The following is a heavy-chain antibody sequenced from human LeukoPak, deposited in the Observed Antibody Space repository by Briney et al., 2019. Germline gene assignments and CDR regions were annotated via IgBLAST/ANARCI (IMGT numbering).Heavy chain of an antibody. D-gene: IGHD3-22*01. V-gene: IGHV1-18*01. Sequence: APVKVSCKASGYTFTSYGISWVRQAPGQGLEWMGWISAYNGNTNYAQKLQGRVTMTTDTSTSTAYMELRSLRSDDTAVYYCARVSNYYDSSGYYYEGIDYWGQGTLVTVSS. CDR2: ISAYNGNT. CDR1: GYTFTSYG. J-gene: IGHJ4*02. CDR3: ARVSNYYDSSGYYYEGIDY.